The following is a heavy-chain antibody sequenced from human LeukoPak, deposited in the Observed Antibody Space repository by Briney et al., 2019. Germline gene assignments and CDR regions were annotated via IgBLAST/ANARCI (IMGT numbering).Heavy chain of an antibody. CDR3: ARDTGYLGSNYGMDV. CDR1: GGSFSGYY. J-gene: IGHJ6*02. CDR2: IYHSGST. V-gene: IGHV4-34*01. D-gene: IGHD3-22*01. Sequence: SETLSLTCAVYGGSFSGYYWSWIRQPPGKGLEWIGEIYHSGSTNYNPSLKSRVTISVDKSKNQFSLKLSSVTAADTAVYYCARDTGYLGSNYGMDVWGQGTTVTVSS.